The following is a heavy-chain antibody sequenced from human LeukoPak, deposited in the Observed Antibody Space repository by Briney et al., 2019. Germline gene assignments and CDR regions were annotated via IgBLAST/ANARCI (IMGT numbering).Heavy chain of an antibody. CDR2: ISSSSSYI. CDR1: GFTFSSYS. D-gene: IGHD6-6*01. V-gene: IGHV3-21*01. J-gene: IGHJ4*02. Sequence: PGGSLRLSCAASGFTFSSYSMNWVRQAPGKGLEWVSSISSSSSYIYYADSVKGRFTISRDNAKNSLYLQMNSLRAEDTAVYYCARVEGYSSSAFDYWGQGNLVTVSS. CDR3: ARVEGYSSSAFDY.